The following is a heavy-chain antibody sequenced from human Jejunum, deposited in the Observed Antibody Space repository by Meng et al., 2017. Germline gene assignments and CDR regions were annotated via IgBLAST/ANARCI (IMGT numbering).Heavy chain of an antibody. CDR2: IGTGDINT. CDR1: GFTFSNHG. D-gene: IGHD7-27*01. CDR3: AKTGPYYFDY. J-gene: IGHJ4*02. V-gene: IGHV3-23*01. Sequence: GGSLRLSCAAPGFTFSNHGMTWVRQAPGKGLECVSAIGTGDINTYYADSVKGRFTISRDNSKNTLYLQMNSLRAEDTAIYYCAKTGPYYFDYWGQGTLVTVSS.